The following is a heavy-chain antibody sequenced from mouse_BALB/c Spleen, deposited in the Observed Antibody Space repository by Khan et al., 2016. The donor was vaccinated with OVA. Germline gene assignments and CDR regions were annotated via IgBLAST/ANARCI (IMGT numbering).Heavy chain of an antibody. CDR2: IYPGSGST. V-gene: IGHV1S22*01. CDR1: GYTFTSYW. Sequence: LQQPGSELVRPGASVKLSCKASGYTFTSYWMHWVKQRPGQGLEWIGDIYPGSGSTNYDEKFKSKATLTVDTSSSTAYMQLSSLTSEDSAVYYCTRWCYWFAYWGQGTLVTVSA. CDR3: TRWCYWFAY. J-gene: IGHJ3*01. D-gene: IGHD1-1*02.